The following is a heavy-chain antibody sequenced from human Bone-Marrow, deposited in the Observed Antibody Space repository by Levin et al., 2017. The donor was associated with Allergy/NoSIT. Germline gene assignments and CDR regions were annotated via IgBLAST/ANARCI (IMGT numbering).Heavy chain of an antibody. CDR3: ARGLTIVRNWFDP. J-gene: IGHJ5*02. CDR2: ISSSSSYI. D-gene: IGHD4-11*01. CDR1: GFTFSSYS. V-gene: IGHV3-21*01. Sequence: PGESLKISCAASGFTFSSYSMNWVRQAPGKGLEWVSSISSSSSYIYYADSVKGRFTISRDNAKNSLYLQMNSLRAEDTAVYYCARGLTIVRNWFDPWGQGTLVTVSS.